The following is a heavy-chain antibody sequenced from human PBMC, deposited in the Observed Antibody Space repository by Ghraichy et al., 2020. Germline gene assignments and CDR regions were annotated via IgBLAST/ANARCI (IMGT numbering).Heavy chain of an antibody. CDR3: ARAVASSWYERYSYYYMDV. J-gene: IGHJ6*03. D-gene: IGHD6-13*01. CDR1: GFTFSSYW. V-gene: IGHV3-7*01. Sequence: GGSLRLSCAASGFTFSSYWMSWVRQAPGKGLEWVANIKHDGSEKYYVDSVEGRFTISRDNAKNSLYLQMNSLRAEDTAVYYCARAVASSWYERYSYYYMDVWGKGTTVTVSS. CDR2: IKHDGSEK.